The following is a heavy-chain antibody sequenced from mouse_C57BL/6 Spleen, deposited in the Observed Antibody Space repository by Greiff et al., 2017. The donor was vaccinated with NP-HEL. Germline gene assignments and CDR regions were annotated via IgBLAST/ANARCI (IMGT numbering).Heavy chain of an antibody. CDR2: IYPGDGDT. D-gene: IGHD2-10*02. CDR3: ARVYGNPFDY. J-gene: IGHJ2*01. V-gene: IGHV1-82*01. Sequence: QVQLQQSGPELVKPGASVKISCKASGYAFSSSWMNWVKQRPGKGLEWIGRIYPGDGDTNYNGKCKGKATLTADKSSSTAYMQLSSLTSEDSAVYFCARVYGNPFDYWGQGTTLTVSS. CDR1: GYAFSSSW.